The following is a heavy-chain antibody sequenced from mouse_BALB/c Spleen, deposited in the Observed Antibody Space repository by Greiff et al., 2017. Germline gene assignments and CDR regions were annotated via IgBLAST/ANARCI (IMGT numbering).Heavy chain of an antibody. D-gene: IGHD3-2*01. V-gene: IGHV2-6-7*01. Sequence: QVQLKESGPGLVAPSQSLSITCTVSGFSLTGYGVNWVRQPPGKGLEWLGMIWGDGSSDYNSALKSRLSISKDNSKSQVFLKMNSLQTDDTARYYCARALRQLGLRVYFDYWGQGTTLTVSS. J-gene: IGHJ2*01. CDR1: GFSLTGYG. CDR3: ARALRQLGLRVYFDY. CDR2: IWGDGSS.